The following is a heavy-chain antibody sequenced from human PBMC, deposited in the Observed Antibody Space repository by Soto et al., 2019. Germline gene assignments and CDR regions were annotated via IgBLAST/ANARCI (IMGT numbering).Heavy chain of an antibody. CDR1: GFTFTSSA. V-gene: IGHV1-58*01. J-gene: IGHJ6*02. CDR2: IVVGSGNT. CDR3: AAYGYSYGYYYYGMDV. D-gene: IGHD5-18*01. Sequence: GASVKVSCKASGFTFTSSAVQWVRQARGQRLEWIGWIVVGSGNTNYAQKFQERVTITRDISTSTAYMELSSLRSEDTAVYYCAAYGYSYGYYYYGMDVWGQGTTVTVSS.